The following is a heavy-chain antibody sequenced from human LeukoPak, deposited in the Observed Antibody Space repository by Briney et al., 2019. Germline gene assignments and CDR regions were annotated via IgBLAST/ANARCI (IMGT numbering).Heavy chain of an antibody. CDR1: GFTFSSYG. Sequence: GGSLRLSCAASGFTFSSYGMHWVRQAPGKGLEWVAVISSDGSNKYYADSVKGRFTISRDNSKNTLYLQMHSLRAEDTAVYYCAKGTFDYWGQGTLVTVSS. CDR3: AKGTFDY. CDR2: ISSDGSNK. J-gene: IGHJ4*02. V-gene: IGHV3-30*18.